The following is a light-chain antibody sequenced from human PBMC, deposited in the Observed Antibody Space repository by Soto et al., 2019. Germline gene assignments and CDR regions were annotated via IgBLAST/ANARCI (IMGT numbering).Light chain of an antibody. CDR2: AVS. CDR1: QSLLQSDGNTY. CDR3: QQYDDLPLT. V-gene: IGKV2D-29*01. J-gene: IGKJ4*01. Sequence: TVMTQTPLSLSVTPGQPASISCKSSQSLLQSDGNTYLYWYLQKPGQPPQLLIYAVSNRFSGVPDRFSGSGSGTDFTLTISSLQPEDIATYYCQQYDDLPLTFGGGTKV.